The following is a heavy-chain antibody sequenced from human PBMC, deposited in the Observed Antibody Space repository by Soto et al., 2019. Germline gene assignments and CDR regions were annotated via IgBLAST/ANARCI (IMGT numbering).Heavy chain of an antibody. V-gene: IGHV4-4*02. Sequence: QVQLQESGPGLVKPSGTLSLTCGVFGGSISNSNWWTWVRQPPGKGLEWIGEIYHSGSTNYNSSLMSLVTISLDNVNNQFSLKLTSVTAADTAVYYCAHRPIVGAAIWGQGTLVTVSS. CDR3: AHRPIVGAAI. CDR1: GGSISNSNW. D-gene: IGHD1-26*01. CDR2: IYHSGST. J-gene: IGHJ4*02.